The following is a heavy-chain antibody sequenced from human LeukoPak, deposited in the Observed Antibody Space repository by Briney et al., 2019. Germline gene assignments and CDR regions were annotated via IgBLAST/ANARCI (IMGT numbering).Heavy chain of an antibody. CDR1: GGTFSSYA. V-gene: IGHV1-69*05. CDR2: IIPIFGTA. D-gene: IGHD3-10*01. J-gene: IGHJ6*03. CDR3: ARDGSGSYYNRDYYYYYMDV. Sequence: GASVKVSYKASGGTFSSYAISWVRQAPGQGLEWMGGIIPIFGTANYAQKFQGRVTITTDESTSTAYMELSSLRSEDTAVYYCARDGSGSYYNRDYYYYYMDVWGKGTTVTVSS.